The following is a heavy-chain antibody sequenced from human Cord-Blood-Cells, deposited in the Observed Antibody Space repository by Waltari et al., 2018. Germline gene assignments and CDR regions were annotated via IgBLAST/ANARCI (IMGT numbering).Heavy chain of an antibody. D-gene: IGHD1-26*01. V-gene: IGHV1-69*09. Sequence: QVQLVQSGAEVKKPGSSVKVSCQASGGTFSSYAISWVRPAPVQGPEWMGRIIPILGIANYAQKFQGRVTITADKSTSTAYMELSSLRSEDTAVYYCARDIREVGASGGYYYYMDVWGKGTTVTVSS. CDR3: ARDIREVGASGGYYYYMDV. CDR2: IIPILGIA. CDR1: GGTFSSYA. J-gene: IGHJ6*03.